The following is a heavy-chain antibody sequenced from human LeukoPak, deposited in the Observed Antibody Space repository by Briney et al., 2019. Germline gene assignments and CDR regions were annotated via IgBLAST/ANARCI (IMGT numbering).Heavy chain of an antibody. CDR3: ARDSYYYDSSAYPS. V-gene: IGHV3-21*01. J-gene: IGHJ5*02. CDR2: ISSSSNYI. CDR1: GFTFSNYN. Sequence: GGSLRLSCAASGFTFSNYNMNWVRQAPGKGLKWVSYISSSSNYIYYADSVKGRFTISRDNAKNSLYLQMNSLRAEDTAVYYCARDSYYYDSSAYPSWGQGTLVTVSS. D-gene: IGHD3-22*01.